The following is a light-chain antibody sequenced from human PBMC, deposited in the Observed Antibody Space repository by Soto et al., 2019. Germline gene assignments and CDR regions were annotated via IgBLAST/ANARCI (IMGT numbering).Light chain of an antibody. CDR3: QQYNDWPLT. CDR1: QSININ. Sequence: EIGRKHSPAALSLSPGEIASVSSRASQSININLAWYQQKPGQAPSLLIYGAFTRATGIPARFSGTGSGTEFTLTISSLQSEDFALYYCQQYNDWPLTFGQGTKV. V-gene: IGKV3-15*01. CDR2: GAF. J-gene: IGKJ1*01.